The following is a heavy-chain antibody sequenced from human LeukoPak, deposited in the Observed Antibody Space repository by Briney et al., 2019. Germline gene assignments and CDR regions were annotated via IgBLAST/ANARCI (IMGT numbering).Heavy chain of an antibody. V-gene: IGHV3-23*01. CDR1: GFTFSIYA. CDR2: ISGSGGTA. CDR3: AKDGLISTAGRFDY. Sequence: GGSLRLSCAASGFTFSIYAMSWVRQAPGKGLEWVSAISGSGGTAYYADSVKGRFTISRDNSKNTVYLQMDSLRAEDTAVYYCAKDGLISTAGRFDYWGQGALVTVSS. D-gene: IGHD6-25*01. J-gene: IGHJ4*02.